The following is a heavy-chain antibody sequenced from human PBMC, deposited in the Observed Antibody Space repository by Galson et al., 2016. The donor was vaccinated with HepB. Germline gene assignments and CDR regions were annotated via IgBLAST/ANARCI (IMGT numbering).Heavy chain of an antibody. V-gene: IGHV4-39*01. CDR3: ARRGGSVGATSFDL. Sequence: LSLTCSVSGASIRNSVYYWGWIRQPPGKGLEWIGSVFYSGTTYYNPSLKSRLTISVDTSKNQFSLKLTSVTAADTSVYYCARRGGSVGATSFDLWGQGTLVIGSS. D-gene: IGHD1-26*01. CDR1: GASIRNSVYY. CDR2: VFYSGTT. J-gene: IGHJ5*02.